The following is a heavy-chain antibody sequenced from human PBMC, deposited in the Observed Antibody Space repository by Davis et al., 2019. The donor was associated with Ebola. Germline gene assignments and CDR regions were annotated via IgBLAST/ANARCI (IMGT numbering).Heavy chain of an antibody. V-gene: IGHV3-53*01. CDR2: IYDQSS. CDR1: GFAVSSNH. D-gene: IGHD2-21*01. Sequence: GGSLRLSCAVSGFAVSSNHMSWVRQAPGKGLEWVSVIYDQSSAYADAVRGRFTISRDNSKNTLYLQMISLRAEDTATYYCARVILWWDDDGGGPTTYYFDFWGQGALVTVSS. CDR3: ARVILWWDDDGGGPTTYYFDF. J-gene: IGHJ4*02.